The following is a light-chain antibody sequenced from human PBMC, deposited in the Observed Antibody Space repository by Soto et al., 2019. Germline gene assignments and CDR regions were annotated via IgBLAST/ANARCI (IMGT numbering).Light chain of an antibody. CDR1: QSISSW. CDR3: KPYNRYPWT. J-gene: IGKJ1*01. CDR2: KAS. Sequence: DIQMTQSPSTLSASVGDRVTITCRASQSISSWLAWYQQKPGKAPKLLIYKASSLESGFPSRFSGSGSGKKFTPTISSLQPDNFATYSCKPYNRYPWTFGQGTKVETK. V-gene: IGKV1-5*03.